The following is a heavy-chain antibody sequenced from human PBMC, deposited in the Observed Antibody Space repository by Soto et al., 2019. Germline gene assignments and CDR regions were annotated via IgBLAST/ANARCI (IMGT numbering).Heavy chain of an antibody. CDR1: GGSISSSSYY. J-gene: IGHJ4*02. CDR2: IYYSGST. CDR3: ACSSSWYYYYDY. Sequence: PSETLSLTCTVSGGSISSSSYYWGWIRQPPGKGLEWIGSIYYSGSTYYNPSLESRVTISVDTSKNQFSLKLSSATAADTAVYYCACSSSWYYYYDYWGQGTLVTVSS. D-gene: IGHD6-13*01. V-gene: IGHV4-39*01.